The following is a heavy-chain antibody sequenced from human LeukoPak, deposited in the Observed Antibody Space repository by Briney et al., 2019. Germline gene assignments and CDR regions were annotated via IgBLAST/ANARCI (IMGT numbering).Heavy chain of an antibody. D-gene: IGHD1-26*01. V-gene: IGHV4-59*01. J-gene: IGHJ4*02. CDR3: ARGVGATHFDY. Sequence: SETLSLTCSVSGGAISDYYWTWIRQPPGKGLEWIGYGHYSGSPNYNPSLTSRGTISVDTSKNQFSLNLRSVTSADTALYYCARGVGATHFDYWGQGTLVSVSS. CDR1: GGAISDYY. CDR2: GHYSGSP.